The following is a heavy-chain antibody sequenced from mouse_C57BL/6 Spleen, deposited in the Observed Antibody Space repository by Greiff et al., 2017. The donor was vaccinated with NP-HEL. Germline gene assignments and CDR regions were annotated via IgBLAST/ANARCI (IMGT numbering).Heavy chain of an antibody. CDR1: GFTFSSYA. CDR2: ISSGGDYI. Sequence: EVNVVESGEGLVKPGGSLKLSCAASGFTFSSYAMSWVRQTPEKRLEWVAYISSGGDYIYYADTVKGRFTISRDNARNTLYLQMSSLKSEDTAMYYCTRDYVNYDYEDYAMDYWGQGTSVTVSS. D-gene: IGHD2-4*01. J-gene: IGHJ4*01. V-gene: IGHV5-9-1*02. CDR3: TRDYVNYDYEDYAMDY.